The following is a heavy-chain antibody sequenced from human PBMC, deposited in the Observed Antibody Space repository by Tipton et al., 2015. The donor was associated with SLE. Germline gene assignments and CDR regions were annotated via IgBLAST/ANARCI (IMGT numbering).Heavy chain of an antibody. J-gene: IGHJ6*03. CDR2: IYASGGT. Sequence: TLSLTCTVSGGSIGTYYWSWVRQPAGKGLEWIGRIYASGGTNFNPSLKSRVTMSLDTSKNQFSLRLSSVTAADTAVYYCARENVLVPTALSWGIPGQGIYYYMDVWGEGTTVTVSS. D-gene: IGHD2-8*02. V-gene: IGHV4-4*07. CDR1: GGSIGTYY. CDR3: ARENVLVPTALSWGIPGQGIYYYMDV.